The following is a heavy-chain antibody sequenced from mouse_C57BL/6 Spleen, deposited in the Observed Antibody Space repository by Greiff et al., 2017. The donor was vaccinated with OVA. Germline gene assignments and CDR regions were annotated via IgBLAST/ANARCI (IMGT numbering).Heavy chain of an antibody. D-gene: IGHD1-1*01. Sequence: QVQLQQSGAELAKPGASVKLSCKASGYTFTSYWMHWVKQRPGQGLEWIGYINPSSGYTKYNQKFKDKATLTADKSSSTAYMQLSSLTYEDSAVYDCARNYGSSYEHFDYWGQGTTLTVSS. CDR1: GYTFTSYW. V-gene: IGHV1-7*01. CDR3: ARNYGSSYEHFDY. CDR2: INPSSGYT. J-gene: IGHJ2*01.